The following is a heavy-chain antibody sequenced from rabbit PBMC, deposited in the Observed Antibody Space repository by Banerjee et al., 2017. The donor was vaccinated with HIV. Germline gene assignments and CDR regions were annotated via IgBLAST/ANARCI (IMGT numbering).Heavy chain of an antibody. Sequence: QEQLVESGGGLVQPEGSLTLTCKASGIDFSSYFYMCWVRQAPGKGLELIACIYASSGNTWYASWVNGRFTISRSTSLNTVDLKMTSLTAADTATYFCARGSGNSYYYFHLWGPGTLVTVS. CDR3: ARGSGNSYYYFHL. CDR2: IYASSGNT. CDR1: GIDFSSYFY. J-gene: IGHJ4*01. D-gene: IGHD8-1*01. V-gene: IGHV1S43*01.